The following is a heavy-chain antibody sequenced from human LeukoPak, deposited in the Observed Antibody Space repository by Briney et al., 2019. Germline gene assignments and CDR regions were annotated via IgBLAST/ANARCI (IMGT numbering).Heavy chain of an antibody. CDR3: ARLQGRGDNYLDY. D-gene: IGHD7-27*01. CDR2: VSYSGSS. J-gene: IGHJ4*02. CDR1: GGSISNYY. V-gene: IGHV4-59*08. Sequence: SETLSLTCTVSGGSISNYYWSWIRQPPGKRLEKIGYVSYSGSSSSNPSLESRVTISVDMPKNQFSLRLSSVTASDTAIYYCARLQGRGDNYLDYWGQGTLVTVSS.